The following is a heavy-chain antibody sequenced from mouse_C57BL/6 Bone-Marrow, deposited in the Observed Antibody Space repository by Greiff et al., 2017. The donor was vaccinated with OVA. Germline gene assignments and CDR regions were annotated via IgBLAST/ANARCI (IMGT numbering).Heavy chain of an antibody. D-gene: IGHD2-3*01. CDR1: GYTFTSYW. V-gene: IGHV1-59*01. CDR2: IDPSDSYT. CDR3: ARGAYDGYYAPYFDY. Sequence: QVQLQQPGAELVRPGTSVKLSCKASGYTFTSYWMHWVKQRPGQGLEWIGVIDPSDSYTNYNQKFKGKATLTVDTSSSTAYMQLSSLTSEDSAVYYCARGAYDGYYAPYFDYWGQGTTLTVSS. J-gene: IGHJ2*01.